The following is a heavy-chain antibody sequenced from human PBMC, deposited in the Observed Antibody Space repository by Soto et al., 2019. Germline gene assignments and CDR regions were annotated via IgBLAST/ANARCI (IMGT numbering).Heavy chain of an antibody. D-gene: IGHD6-19*01. J-gene: IGHJ6*02. Sequence: PSQTLSLTCAISGDSVSSNSAAWNWIRQSPSRGLEWLGRTYYRSKWYNDYAVSVKSRITINPDTSKNQFSLQLNSVTPEDTAVYYCARDSSGWYRINYYYYGMDVWGQGTTVTV. V-gene: IGHV6-1*01. CDR2: TYYRSKWYN. CDR3: ARDSSGWYRINYYYYGMDV. CDR1: GDSVSSNSAA.